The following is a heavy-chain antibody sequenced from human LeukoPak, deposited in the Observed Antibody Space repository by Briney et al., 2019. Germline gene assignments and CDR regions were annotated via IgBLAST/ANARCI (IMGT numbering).Heavy chain of an antibody. CDR1: GGSISSYY. V-gene: IGHV4-4*07. CDR2: IYTSGST. J-gene: IGHJ3*02. Sequence: SETLSLTCTVSGGSISSYYWSWIRQPAGKGLEWIGRIYTSGSTNYNPSLKSRVTMSVDTSKNQFSLKLSSVTAADTAVYSCARDSNGGYSSGWYSAFDIWGQGTMVTVSS. D-gene: IGHD6-19*01. CDR3: ARDSNGGYSSGWYSAFDI.